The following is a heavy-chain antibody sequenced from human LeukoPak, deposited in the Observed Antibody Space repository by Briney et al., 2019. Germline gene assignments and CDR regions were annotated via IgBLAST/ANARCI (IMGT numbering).Heavy chain of an antibody. CDR1: VGSISSYY. V-gene: IGHV4-59*01. D-gene: IGHD2-21*01. Sequence: SETLSLTCTVSVGSISSYYWSWIRQPPGKGLEWIGYIYYSGSTNYNPSLKSRVTISVDTSKNQFSLKLSSVTAADTDVYYCARDLWCGSWYYYGMDVWGQGTTVTVSS. J-gene: IGHJ6*02. CDR2: IYYSGST. CDR3: ARDLWCGSWYYYGMDV.